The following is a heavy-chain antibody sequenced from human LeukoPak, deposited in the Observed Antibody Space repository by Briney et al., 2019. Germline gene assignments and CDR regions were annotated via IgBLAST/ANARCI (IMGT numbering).Heavy chain of an antibody. Sequence: ASVKVSCKASGYTFTSYDINWVRQATGQGLEWMGWMNPNSSNTGYAQKFQGRVTMTRNTSISTAYMELSSLRSEDTAVYYCASTQLTYYDFWSGYYRDYGMDVWGQGTTVTVSS. CDR2: MNPNSSNT. D-gene: IGHD3-3*01. CDR1: GYTFTSYD. V-gene: IGHV1-8*01. CDR3: ASTQLTYYDFWSGYYRDYGMDV. J-gene: IGHJ6*02.